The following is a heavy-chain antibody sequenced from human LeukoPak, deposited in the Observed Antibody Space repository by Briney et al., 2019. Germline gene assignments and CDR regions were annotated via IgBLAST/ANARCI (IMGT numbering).Heavy chain of an antibody. CDR1: GFSLSAYG. CDR2: IWYDGTSK. CDR3: ARSQSSSLIDY. V-gene: IGHV3-33*01. J-gene: IGHJ4*02. Sequence: PGGSLRLSCAASGFSLSAYGVPWVRQAPGKGLEWVAVIWYDGTSKDYADPVKGRFTFSRDNSKNTLYLQMNSLTVEDTAVYYCARSQSSSLIDYWGQGTLVTVSS. D-gene: IGHD6-13*01.